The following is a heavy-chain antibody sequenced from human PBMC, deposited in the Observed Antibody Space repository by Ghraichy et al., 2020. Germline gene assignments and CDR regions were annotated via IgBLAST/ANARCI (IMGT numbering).Heavy chain of an antibody. V-gene: IGHV3-7*01. CDR2: IKQDGSEK. CDR3: ARDLFTSYGGVPG. CDR1: GFTFSSYW. Sequence: LTCAASGFTFSSYWMSWVRQAPGKGLEWVANIKQDGSEKYYVDSVKGRFTISRDNAKNSLYLQMNSLRAEDTAVYYCARDLFTSYGGVPGWGQGTLVTVSS. D-gene: IGHD4-23*01. J-gene: IGHJ4*02.